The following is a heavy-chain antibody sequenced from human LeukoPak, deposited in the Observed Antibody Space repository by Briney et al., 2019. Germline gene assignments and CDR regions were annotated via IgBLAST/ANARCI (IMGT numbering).Heavy chain of an antibody. J-gene: IGHJ4*02. CDR3: ARTITMVRGVIGGLDY. CDR2: INAGNGNT. CDR1: GYTFTSYG. V-gene: IGHV1-3*03. D-gene: IGHD3-10*01. Sequence: ASVKVSCKASGYTFTSYGISWVRQAPGQGLEWMGWINAGNGNTKYSQEFQGRVTITRDTSASTAYMELGSLRSEDMAVYYCARTITMVRGVIGGLDYWGQGTLVTVSS.